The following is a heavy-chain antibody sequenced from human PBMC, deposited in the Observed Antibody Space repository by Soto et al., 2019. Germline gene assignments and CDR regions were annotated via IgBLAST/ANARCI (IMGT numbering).Heavy chain of an antibody. D-gene: IGHD2-2*02. CDR3: ASDVVPAAISTRYYGMDV. J-gene: IGHJ6*02. CDR2: IIPIFGTA. Sequence: ASVKVSCKASGGTFSSYAISWVRQAPGQGLEWMGGIIPIFGTANYAQKFQGRVTITADGSTSTAYMELSSLRSEDTAVYYCASDVVPAAISTRYYGMDVWGQGTTVTVSS. CDR1: GGTFSSYA. V-gene: IGHV1-69*13.